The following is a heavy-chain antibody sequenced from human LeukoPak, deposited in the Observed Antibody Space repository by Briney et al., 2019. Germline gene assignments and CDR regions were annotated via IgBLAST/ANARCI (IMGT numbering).Heavy chain of an antibody. J-gene: IGHJ4*02. Sequence: PPESLPLTCTVSGGSISSYYWSWIRQPPGKGLEWIGYIYNSGGTNYNPSLKSRVTISVETSKNQFSLKLSSVTAADTPVYYCARQKVAAPFDYWGQGSLGTVSS. CDR1: GGSISSYY. CDR3: ARQKVAAPFDY. D-gene: IGHD1-26*01. V-gene: IGHV4-59*08. CDR2: IYNSGGT.